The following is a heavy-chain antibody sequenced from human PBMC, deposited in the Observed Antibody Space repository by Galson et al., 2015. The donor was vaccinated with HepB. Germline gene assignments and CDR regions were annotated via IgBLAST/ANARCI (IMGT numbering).Heavy chain of an antibody. Sequence: ETLSLTCTVSGGSMHDFCWSWLRQSPGKGLEWIGYFFYTGKTDDSGSTNYSPSLKSRVTISIDTSKNQFSLKLTSVTAADTAIYYCARQPPLVRGVIPHFDFWGQGISVTVSS. CDR1: GGSMHDFC. J-gene: IGHJ4*02. CDR2: FFYTGKTDDSGST. D-gene: IGHD3-10*01. V-gene: IGHV4-59*08. CDR3: ARQPPLVRGVIPHFDF.